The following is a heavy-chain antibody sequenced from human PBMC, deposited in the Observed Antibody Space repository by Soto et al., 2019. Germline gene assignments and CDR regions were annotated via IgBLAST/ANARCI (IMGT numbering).Heavy chain of an antibody. V-gene: IGHV3-23*01. D-gene: IGHD5-18*01. CDR1: GFTFSSYA. J-gene: IGHJ6*03. Sequence: EVQLLESGGGLVQPGGSLRLSCAASGFTFSSYAMSWVRQAPGKGLEWVSAISGSGGSTYYADSVKGRFTISRDNSKNTLYLQMNSLRAEDTAVYYSAKDPGYSYCYYYYYCMDVWGKGTTVTVSS. CDR2: ISGSGGST. CDR3: AKDPGYSYCYYYYYCMDV.